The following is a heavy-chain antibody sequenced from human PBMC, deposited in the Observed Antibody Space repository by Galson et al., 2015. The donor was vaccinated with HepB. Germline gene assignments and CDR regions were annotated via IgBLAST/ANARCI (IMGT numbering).Heavy chain of an antibody. Sequence: SLRLSCAASGFTFDDYAMHWVRQAPGKGLEWVSGISWNSGSIGYADSVKGRFTISRDNAKNSLYLQMNSLRAEDTAFYYCAKGDGSYFSTPSTGCFDYWGQGTLVTVSS. CDR3: AKGDGSYFSTPSTGCFDY. CDR1: GFTFDDYA. CDR2: ISWNSGSI. D-gene: IGHD1-26*01. J-gene: IGHJ4*02. V-gene: IGHV3-9*01.